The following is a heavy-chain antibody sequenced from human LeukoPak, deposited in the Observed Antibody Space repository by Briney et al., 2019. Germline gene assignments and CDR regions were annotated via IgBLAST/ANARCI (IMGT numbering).Heavy chain of an antibody. V-gene: IGHV3-23*01. CDR1: GGSISSYY. J-gene: IGHJ6*02. CDR2: ISGSGGST. Sequence: PSETLSLTCTVSGGSISSYYWSWVRQAPGKGLEWVSAISGSGGSTYYADSVKGRFTISGDNSKNTLYLQMNSLRAEDTAVYYCAKYRVAAAGKGYYYYGMDVWGQGTTVTVSS. D-gene: IGHD6-13*01. CDR3: AKYRVAAAGKGYYYYGMDV.